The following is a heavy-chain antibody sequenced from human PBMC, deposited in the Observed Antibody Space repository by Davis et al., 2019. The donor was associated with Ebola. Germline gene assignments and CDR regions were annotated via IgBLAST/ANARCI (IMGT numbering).Heavy chain of an antibody. V-gene: IGHV3-43*02. Sequence: GESLKISCAASGFTFDDYAMHWVRQAPGKGLEWVSLISGDGGSTYYADSVKGRFTISRDNSKNSLYLQMNSLRTEDTALYYCAKDRSPREWEGSQDYWGQGTLVTVSS. CDR2: ISGDGGST. CDR1: GFTFDDYA. J-gene: IGHJ4*02. CDR3: AKDRSPREWEGSQDY. D-gene: IGHD1-26*01.